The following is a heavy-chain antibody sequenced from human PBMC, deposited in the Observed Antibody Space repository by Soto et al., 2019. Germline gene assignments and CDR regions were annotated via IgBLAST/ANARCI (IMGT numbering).Heavy chain of an antibody. CDR2: ISYDGSNK. CDR3: ARSNTYYYDSSGYYRYYYYYYGMDV. CDR1: GFTFSSYA. D-gene: IGHD3-22*01. V-gene: IGHV3-30-3*01. Sequence: GSLRLSCAASGFTFSSYAMHWVRQAPGKGLEWVAVISYDGSNKYYADSVKGRFTISRDNAKNSLYLQMNSLRAEDTAVYYCARSNTYYYDSSGYYRYYYYYYGMDVWGQGTTVTVSS. J-gene: IGHJ6*02.